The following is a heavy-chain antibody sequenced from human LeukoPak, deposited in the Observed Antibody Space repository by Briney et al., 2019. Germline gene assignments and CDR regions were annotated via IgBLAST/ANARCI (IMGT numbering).Heavy chain of an antibody. D-gene: IGHD2-2*02. V-gene: IGHV5-51*01. J-gene: IGHJ4*02. CDR3: ARIAVVVPAAIRGLDY. CDR1: GYSFTSYW. Sequence: GESLKISCKGSGYSFTSYWIGWVRQMPGKGLEWMGIIYPGDSDTRYSPSFQGQVTIPADKSISTAYLQWSSLKASDTAMYYCARIAVVVPAAIRGLDYWGQGTLVTVSS. CDR2: IYPGDSDT.